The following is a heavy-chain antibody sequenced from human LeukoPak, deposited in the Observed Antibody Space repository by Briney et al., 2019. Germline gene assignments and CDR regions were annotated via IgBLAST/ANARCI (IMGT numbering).Heavy chain of an antibody. V-gene: IGHV1-2*02. J-gene: IGHJ4*02. CDR2: INPNNSGT. CDR3: ARVGMVAPGAYSDY. D-gene: IGHD6-13*01. Sequence: ASVRVSCKTSGYTFTGHYMHWVRQAPGQGLEWMGWINPNNSGTNYAQKFEGRVTMTRDTSTSTAYMELSRLRSDDTAVYYCARVGMVAPGAYSDYWGQGTLVTVSS. CDR1: GYTFTGHY.